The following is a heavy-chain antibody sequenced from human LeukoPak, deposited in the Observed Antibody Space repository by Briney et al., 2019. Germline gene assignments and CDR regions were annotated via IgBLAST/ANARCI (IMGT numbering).Heavy chain of an antibody. Sequence: PGGSLRLSCGASGFTFNISAINWVRQAPGKGLEWVSSISASGSGTFYADSVKGRFAISRDDSSNMVFLLMNTLRAENTAIYYCAKVTTDCSSTTCFLPYAFDFWGQGTMVAVSS. CDR2: ISASGSGT. CDR3: AKVTTDCSSTTCFLPYAFDF. CDR1: GFTFNISA. D-gene: IGHD2-2*01. V-gene: IGHV3-23*01. J-gene: IGHJ3*01.